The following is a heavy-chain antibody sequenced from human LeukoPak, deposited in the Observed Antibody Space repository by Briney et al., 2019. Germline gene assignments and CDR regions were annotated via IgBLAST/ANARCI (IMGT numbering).Heavy chain of an antibody. V-gene: IGHV4-59*01. CDR1: GGSISSYY. CDR2: IYYSGST. CDR3: ARDLDHSGSYFYFDY. J-gene: IGHJ4*02. Sequence: SETLSLTCTLSGGSISSYYWSWIRQPPGKGLEWIGYIYYSGSTNYNPSLKSRVTISVDTSKNQFSLKLSSVTAADTAVYYCARDLDHSGSYFYFDYWGQGTLVTVSS. D-gene: IGHD3-10*01.